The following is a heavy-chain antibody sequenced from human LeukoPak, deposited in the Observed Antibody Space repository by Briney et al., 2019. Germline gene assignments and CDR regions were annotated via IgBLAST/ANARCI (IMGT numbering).Heavy chain of an antibody. CDR1: GYSFTSYW. Sequence: HGESLKISCKGSGYSFTSYWIGWVRQMPGKGLEWMGIIYPGDSDTRYSPSFQGQVTISADKSISTAYLQWSSLKASDTAMYYCVRQATGTRIAAAGTRYYYYYMDVWGKGTTVTVSS. D-gene: IGHD6-13*01. CDR3: VRQATGTRIAAAGTRYYYYYMDV. J-gene: IGHJ6*03. CDR2: IYPGDSDT. V-gene: IGHV5-51*01.